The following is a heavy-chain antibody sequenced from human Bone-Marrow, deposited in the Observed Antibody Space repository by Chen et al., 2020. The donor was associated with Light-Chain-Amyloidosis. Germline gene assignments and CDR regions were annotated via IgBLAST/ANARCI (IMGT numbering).Heavy chain of an antibody. CDR3: ARGRIIRIVGATYFDY. CDR1: GGSFRGYY. Sequence: QVQLQQWGAGLLKPSVTLSLTCAVYGGSFRGYYWSWIRQPPGKGLEWMGEINHSGRTNYNPSLKSRVTISVDTSKNQFSLKLSSVTAADTAVYYWARGRIIRIVGATYFDYWGQGTLVTVSS. J-gene: IGHJ4*02. V-gene: IGHV4-34*01. CDR2: INHSGRT. D-gene: IGHD1-26*01.